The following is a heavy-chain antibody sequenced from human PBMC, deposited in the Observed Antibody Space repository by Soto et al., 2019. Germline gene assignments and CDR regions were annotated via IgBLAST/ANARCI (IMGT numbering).Heavy chain of an antibody. CDR3: SRHISAAGTSFDY. V-gene: IGHV3-49*04. CDR2: ISGSGATT. Sequence: PGGSLRLSCTTSGFTFTYYAMSWVRQPPGKGLEWVSAISGSGATTYYAAAVKGRFTFSRDDSKSIAFLQMNILKTEDTAVYFCSRHISAAGTSFDYWGQGAQVTVSS. CDR1: GFTFTYYA. D-gene: IGHD6-13*01. J-gene: IGHJ4*02.